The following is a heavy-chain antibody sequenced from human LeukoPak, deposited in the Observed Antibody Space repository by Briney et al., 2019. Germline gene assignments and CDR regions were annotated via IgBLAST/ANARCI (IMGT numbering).Heavy chain of an antibody. CDR2: ISAYNGNT. Sequence: ASVKVSCKASGYTFTSYGISWVRQAPGLGLEWMGWISAYNGNTNYAQKLQGRVTMTTDTSTSTAYMELRSLRSDDTAVYYCARDRGSGSYYSPDYYYYGMDVWGKGTTVTVSS. D-gene: IGHD3-10*01. J-gene: IGHJ6*04. V-gene: IGHV1-18*04. CDR1: GYTFTSYG. CDR3: ARDRGSGSYYSPDYYYYGMDV.